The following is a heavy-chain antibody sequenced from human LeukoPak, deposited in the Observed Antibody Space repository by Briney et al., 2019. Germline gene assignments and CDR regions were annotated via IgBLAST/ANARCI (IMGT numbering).Heavy chain of an antibody. Sequence: PSETLSLTCTVPGGSISSYYWSWIRQPPGKGLEWIGYIYTSGSTNYNPSLKSRVTISVDTSKNQFSLKLSSVTAADTAVYYCARHAARGSSPGAYYYYMDVWGKGTTVTVSS. V-gene: IGHV4-4*09. CDR2: IYTSGST. CDR1: GGSISSYY. D-gene: IGHD6-6*01. CDR3: ARHAARGSSPGAYYYYMDV. J-gene: IGHJ6*03.